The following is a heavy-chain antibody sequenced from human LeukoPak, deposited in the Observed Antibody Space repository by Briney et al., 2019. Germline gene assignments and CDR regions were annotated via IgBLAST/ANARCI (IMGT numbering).Heavy chain of an antibody. J-gene: IGHJ4*02. D-gene: IGHD3-22*01. CDR1: GFTFSSYS. CDR3: AREPQYYYDSSGYCDY. CDR2: ISSSSSYI. Sequence: PGGSLRLSCAASGFTFSSYSMNWVRQAPGKGLEWVSSISSSSSYIYYADSVKGRFTISRDNAKNSLYLQMNSLRAEDTAVYYCAREPQYYYDSSGYCDYWGQGTLVTVSS. V-gene: IGHV3-21*01.